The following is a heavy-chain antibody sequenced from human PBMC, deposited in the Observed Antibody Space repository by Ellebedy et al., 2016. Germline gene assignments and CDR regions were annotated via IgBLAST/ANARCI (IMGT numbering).Heavy chain of an antibody. Sequence: GESLKISXAVSGFIFSAYDVHWVRQAPGKGLEWVAVLSYDGSNKHYADSVKGRFTISKDNSKNTVYLQMNSLRAEDTAVYYCAKFPVYGSGYFFDYWGQGTLVTVSS. CDR3: AKFPVYGSGYFFDY. D-gene: IGHD3-10*01. V-gene: IGHV3-30*18. CDR2: LSYDGSNK. J-gene: IGHJ4*02. CDR1: GFIFSAYD.